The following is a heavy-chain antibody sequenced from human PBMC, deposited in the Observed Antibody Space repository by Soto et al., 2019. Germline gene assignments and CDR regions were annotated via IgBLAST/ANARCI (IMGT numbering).Heavy chain of an antibody. Sequence: SETLSLTCAVYGGSFSGYYWSWIRQPPGKGLEWIGEIKHSGSTNYNPSLKSRVTISVATSKNQFSLKLSSVTAADTAVYYCARRRGYSYGYNYYYHYGMHXWGQGTTVTVS. CDR1: GGSFSGYY. V-gene: IGHV4-34*01. CDR2: IKHSGST. CDR3: ARRRGYSYGYNYYYHYGMHX. J-gene: IGHJ6*02. D-gene: IGHD5-18*01.